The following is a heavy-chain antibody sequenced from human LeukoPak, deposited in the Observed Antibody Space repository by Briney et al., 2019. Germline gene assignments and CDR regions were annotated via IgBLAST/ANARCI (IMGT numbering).Heavy chain of an antibody. V-gene: IGHV1-2*02. CDR1: GYTFTVYY. CDR3: ARAGVWDYSDSSGYHNAAFDI. Sequence: GASVKVSCKASGYTFTVYYMHWVRQAPGQGLEWMGWINPNSGGTNYAQKFQGRVTMTRDTSISTAYMELSRLRSDDTAVYYCARAGVWDYSDSSGYHNAAFDIWGQGTMVTVSS. D-gene: IGHD3-22*01. J-gene: IGHJ3*02. CDR2: INPNSGGT.